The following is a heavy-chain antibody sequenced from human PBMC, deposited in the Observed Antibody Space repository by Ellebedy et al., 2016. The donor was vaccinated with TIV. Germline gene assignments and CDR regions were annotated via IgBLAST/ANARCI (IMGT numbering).Heavy chain of an antibody. CDR2: ISGSGGST. V-gene: IGHV3-23*01. J-gene: IGHJ3*02. Sequence: GESLKISXAASGFTFSNAWMSWVRQAPGKGLEWVSAISGSGGSTYYADSVKGRFTISRDNSKNTPYLQMNSLRAEDTAVYYCAGARSGYSMGAFDIWGQGTMVTVSS. CDR1: GFTFSNAW. D-gene: IGHD5-12*01. CDR3: AGARSGYSMGAFDI.